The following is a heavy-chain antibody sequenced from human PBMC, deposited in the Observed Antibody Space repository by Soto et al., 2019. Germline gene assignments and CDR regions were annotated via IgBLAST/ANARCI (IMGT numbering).Heavy chain of an antibody. CDR1: GASISGFY. CDR2: IYATGTT. Sequence: PSETLSLTCTVSGASISGFYWSWIRKSAGKGLEWIGRIYATGTTDYNPSLKSRVTISVDTSKNQFSLSLTSVTTADTAVYYCARGYGPPDNWGPGTLVTVSS. V-gene: IGHV4-4*07. D-gene: IGHD4-17*01. CDR3: ARGYGPPDN. J-gene: IGHJ4*02.